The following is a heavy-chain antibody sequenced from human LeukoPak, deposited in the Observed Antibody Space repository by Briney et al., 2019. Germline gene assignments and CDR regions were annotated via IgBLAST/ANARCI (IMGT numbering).Heavy chain of an antibody. J-gene: IGHJ5*02. V-gene: IGHV1-69*06. CDR3: ARQRPRYSSGGSCYSVFKGWFDP. D-gene: IGHD2-15*01. Sequence: ASVKVSCKASGGTFSSYAISWVRQAPGQGLEWMGGIIPIFGTANYAQKFQGRVTITADKSTSTAYMELSSLRSEDTAVYYCARQRPRYSSGGSCYSVFKGWFDPWGQGTLVTVSS. CDR1: GGTFSSYA. CDR2: IIPIFGTA.